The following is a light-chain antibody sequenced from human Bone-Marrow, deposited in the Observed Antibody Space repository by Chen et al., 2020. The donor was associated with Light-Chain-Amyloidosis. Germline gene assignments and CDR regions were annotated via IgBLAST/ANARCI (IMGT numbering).Light chain of an antibody. CDR2: DTS. CDR3: QQGATWPWT. Sequence: VLTQSPATLSLSPGEGATLSCRTTQSVGAYLVWYQQRAGQAPRLLIYDTSNRATVIPARFSGSGYETDFTLTISSLESEDFAVEDCQQGATWPWTFGHGTKVEIK. J-gene: IGKJ1*01. V-gene: IGKV3-11*01. CDR1: QSVGAY.